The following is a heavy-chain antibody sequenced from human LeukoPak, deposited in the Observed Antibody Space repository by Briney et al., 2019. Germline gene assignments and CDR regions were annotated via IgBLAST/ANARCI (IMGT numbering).Heavy chain of an antibody. V-gene: IGHV3-30-3*01. CDR3: ARGRGSYYYYGMDV. J-gene: IGHJ6*02. CDR1: GFSFSSYA. CDR2: MSNDGSNK. Sequence: PGGSLRLSCAASGFSFSSYAMHWVRQAPGKGLEWVAVMSNDGSNKYYTDSVKGRFTISRDNSKNTLYLQMNSLRAEDTAVYYCARGRGSYYYYGMDVWGQGTTVTVSS. D-gene: IGHD3-10*01.